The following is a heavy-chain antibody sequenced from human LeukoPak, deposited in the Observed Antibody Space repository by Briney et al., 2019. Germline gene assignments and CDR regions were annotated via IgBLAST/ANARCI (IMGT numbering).Heavy chain of an antibody. CDR1: GFTFDEHG. CDR3: TRDVSWGTSYFDY. V-gene: IGHV3-20*04. CDR2: INWNGGST. Sequence: GGSLRLSCTASGFTFDEHGMSWVRHAPGKGLEWVSNINWNGGSTVYIDSVKGRFTISRDNAKNSLYMQMNSLRVEDTAFYYCTRDVSWGTSYFDYWGQGILVTVSS. J-gene: IGHJ4*02. D-gene: IGHD1-1*01.